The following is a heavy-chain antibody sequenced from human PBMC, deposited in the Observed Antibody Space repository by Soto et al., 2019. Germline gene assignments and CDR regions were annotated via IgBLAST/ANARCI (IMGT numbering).Heavy chain of an antibody. J-gene: IGHJ6*02. Sequence: LGESLKISCKVSGYSFTSYWIGWVRQMPGKGLEWMGIIYPGDSDTRYSPSFQGQVTISADKSISTAYLQWSSLKASDTAIYYCARTAAAGKYYYGVDVWGQGTTVTVSS. D-gene: IGHD6-13*01. V-gene: IGHV5-51*01. CDR2: IYPGDSDT. CDR3: ARTAAAGKYYYGVDV. CDR1: GYSFTSYW.